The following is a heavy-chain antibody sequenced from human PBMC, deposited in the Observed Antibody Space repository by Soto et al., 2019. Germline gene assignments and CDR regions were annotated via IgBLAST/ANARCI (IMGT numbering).Heavy chain of an antibody. D-gene: IGHD2-2*01. CDR3: ASEYCSTTSCFNDNWFDP. J-gene: IGHJ5*02. Sequence: QVQLVQSGAEVKKPGSSVRVSCKASGGTFSSYAISWVRQAPGQGLERMGGIIPLFRRSNYAQKFQGRVTITADESTSTAYMELSSLSSEDTAVYYCASEYCSTTSCFNDNWFDPWGQGTLVTVSS. CDR1: GGTFSSYA. V-gene: IGHV1-69*01. CDR2: IIPLFRRS.